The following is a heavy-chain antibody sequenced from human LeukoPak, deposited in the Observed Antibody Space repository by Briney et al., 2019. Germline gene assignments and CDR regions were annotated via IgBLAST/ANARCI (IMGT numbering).Heavy chain of an antibody. CDR1: GYTFTGYY. J-gene: IGHJ3*02. CDR3: ARVQGWDDAFDI. Sequence: ASVKVSCKASGYTFTGYYTHWVRQAPGQGLEWMGRINPNSGGTNYAQKFQGRVTMTRDTSISTAYMELSRLRSDDTAVYYCARVQGWDDAFDIWGQGTMVTVSS. D-gene: IGHD6-19*01. V-gene: IGHV1-2*06. CDR2: INPNSGGT.